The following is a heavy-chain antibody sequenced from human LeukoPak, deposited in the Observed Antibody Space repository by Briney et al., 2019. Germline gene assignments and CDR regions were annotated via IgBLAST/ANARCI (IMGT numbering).Heavy chain of an antibody. V-gene: IGHV1-69*04. CDR2: IIPILGIA. Sequence: HRASVKVSCKASGYTFTSYDISWVRQAPGQGLEWMGRIIPILGIANYAQKFQGRVTITADKSTSTAYMELSSLRSEDTAVYYCARPGTTSSGWYYYGMDVWGQGTTVTVSS. J-gene: IGHJ6*02. CDR1: GYTFTSYD. D-gene: IGHD6-19*01. CDR3: ARPGTTSSGWYYYGMDV.